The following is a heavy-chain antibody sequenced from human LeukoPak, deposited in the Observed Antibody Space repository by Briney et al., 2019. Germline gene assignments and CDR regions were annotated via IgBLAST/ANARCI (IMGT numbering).Heavy chain of an antibody. D-gene: IGHD3-10*01. CDR3: ARDRVLLWFGESMAPSYGMDV. Sequence: SETLSLTCAVYGGSFSGYYWSWIRQPPGKGLEWIGEINHSGNTSYKSSLKSRVTISIDTSKNQFSLKLSSVTAADTAVYYCARDRVLLWFGESMAPSYGMDVWGQGTTVTVSS. CDR1: GGSFSGYY. J-gene: IGHJ6*02. CDR2: INHSGNT. V-gene: IGHV4-34*01.